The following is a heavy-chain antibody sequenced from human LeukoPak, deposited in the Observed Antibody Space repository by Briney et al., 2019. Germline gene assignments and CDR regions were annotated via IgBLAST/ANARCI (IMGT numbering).Heavy chain of an antibody. CDR1: GGSISSYY. CDR3: ARDSQAYSYVFDY. V-gene: IGHV4-59*01. J-gene: IGHJ4*02. Sequence: SETLSLTCTVSGGSISSYYWTWIRQPPGKGLEWIGYIYYSGSTNYNPSLKSRVTISVDTSKNQFSLKLSSVTAADTAVYYCARDSQAYSYVFDYWGQGTLVTVSS. CDR2: IYYSGST. D-gene: IGHD5-18*01.